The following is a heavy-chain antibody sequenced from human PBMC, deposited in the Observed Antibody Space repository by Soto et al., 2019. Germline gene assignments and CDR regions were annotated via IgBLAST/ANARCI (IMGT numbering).Heavy chain of an antibody. CDR3: AKDGTLYDSSGYYYLY. D-gene: IGHD3-22*01. Sequence: QVQLVQSGAEVKKPGSSVKVSCKASGGTFSRYAISWVRQAPGQGLEWMGGIIPLFGKANYAQKFQGRVTITADESTSTAYMELSSLRSEDPAVYYCAKDGTLYDSSGYYYLYWGQGTLVTVSS. V-gene: IGHV1-69*01. CDR1: GGTFSRYA. CDR2: IIPLFGKA. J-gene: IGHJ4*02.